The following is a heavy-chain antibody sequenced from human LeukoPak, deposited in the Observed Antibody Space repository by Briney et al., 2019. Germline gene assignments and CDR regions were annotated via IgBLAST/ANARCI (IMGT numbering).Heavy chain of an antibody. J-gene: IGHJ4*02. D-gene: IGHD6-19*01. V-gene: IGHV3-23*01. Sequence: GGSLRLSCAASGFTFSSYAMSWVRQAPGKGLEWISAISGSGGSTYYADSVKGRFTISRDNSKNTLYLQMNSLRAEDTAVCYCAKVIAVAGIVHDYWGQGTLVTVSS. CDR2: ISGSGGST. CDR3: AKVIAVAGIVHDY. CDR1: GFTFSSYA.